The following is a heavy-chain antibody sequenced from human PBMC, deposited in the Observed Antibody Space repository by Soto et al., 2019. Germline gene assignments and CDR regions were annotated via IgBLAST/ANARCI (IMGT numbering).Heavy chain of an antibody. CDR3: ARDLVSSSPSGHWFDP. CDR1: VFTVSSNY. J-gene: IGHJ5*02. CDR2: IYSGGST. V-gene: IGHV3-66*01. Sequence: GGSLRLSCAASVFTVSSNYMSWVRQAPGKGLEWVSVIYSGGSTYYADSVKGRFTISRDNSKNTLYLQMNSLRAEDTAVYYCARDLVSSSPSGHWFDPWGQGTLVTVSS. D-gene: IGHD6-13*01.